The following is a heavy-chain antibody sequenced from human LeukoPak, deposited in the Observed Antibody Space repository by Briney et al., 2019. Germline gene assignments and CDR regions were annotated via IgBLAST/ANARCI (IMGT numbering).Heavy chain of an antibody. CDR3: TREYSSGWPFDF. D-gene: IGHD6-19*01. CDR1: GFTFSDSA. Sequence: GGSLTLSCAASGFTFSDSAIHWVRQATGKGLEWVGRIRSKADTYATTCAASLKGRFTISRDDSRNRAYLQMSSLRTEDTAVYYCTREYSSGWPFDFWGQGTLVTVSS. V-gene: IGHV3-73*01. CDR2: IRSKADTYAT. J-gene: IGHJ4*02.